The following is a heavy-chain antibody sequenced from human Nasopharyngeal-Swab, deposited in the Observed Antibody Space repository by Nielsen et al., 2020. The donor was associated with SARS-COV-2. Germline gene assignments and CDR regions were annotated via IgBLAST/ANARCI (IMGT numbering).Heavy chain of an antibody. CDR1: GFTFSKFY. Sequence: GESLKISCAASGFTFSKFYMSWVRQAAGKGLEWVANIKQDGSGSYSVDAVKGRFTISRDDANNSLYLQMNSLRAGDTGVYYCARGGSSFPFDYWGPGTLVTVSS. J-gene: IGHJ4*02. CDR3: ARGGSSFPFDY. CDR2: IKQDGSGS. V-gene: IGHV3-7*01. D-gene: IGHD6-13*01.